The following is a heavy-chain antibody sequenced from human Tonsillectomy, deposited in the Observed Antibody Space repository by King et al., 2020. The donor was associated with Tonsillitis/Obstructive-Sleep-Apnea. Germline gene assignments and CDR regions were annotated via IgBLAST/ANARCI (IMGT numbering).Heavy chain of an antibody. CDR2: ITHSGTT. D-gene: IGHD4-17*01. CDR1: GGSFSGYF. Sequence: VQLQQWGAGLLKPPETLSLTCGVYGGSFSGYFWSWIRQPPGKGLEWIGEITHSGTTNYNPSLKSRVTISVDTSKSQFSLSLSSVTAADTAVYYCARGDYGDRYYFDYWGQGTLVTVSS. CDR3: ARGDYGDRYYFDY. V-gene: IGHV4-34*01. J-gene: IGHJ4*02.